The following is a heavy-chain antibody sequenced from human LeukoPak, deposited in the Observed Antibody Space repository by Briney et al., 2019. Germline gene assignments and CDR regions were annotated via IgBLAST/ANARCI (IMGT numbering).Heavy chain of an antibody. CDR3: ARWDEQQLAYDAFDI. CDR2: INPSGGST. D-gene: IGHD6-13*01. CDR1: GYTFTSYY. V-gene: IGHV1-46*01. Sequence: ASVKVSCKASGYTFTSYYMHWVRQAPGQGLEWMGIINPSGGSTSYAQKFQGRVTMTRDMSTSTAYMELRSLRSDDTAVYYCARWDEQQLAYDAFDIWGQGTMVTVSS. J-gene: IGHJ3*02.